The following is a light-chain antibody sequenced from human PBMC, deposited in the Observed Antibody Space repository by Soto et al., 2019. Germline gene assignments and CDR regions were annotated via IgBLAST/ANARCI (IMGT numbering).Light chain of an antibody. CDR1: QGISSY. CDR2: AAS. V-gene: IGKV1-8*01. J-gene: IGKJ2*01. Sequence: AIRMTQSPSSLSASTGDRVTITCRASQGISSYSAWYQQKPGKAPKLLIYAASTLQSGVPSRFSGSGSGTDFTLTISCLQSEDFATYYCQQYYSYRYTFGQGTKLEIK. CDR3: QQYYSYRYT.